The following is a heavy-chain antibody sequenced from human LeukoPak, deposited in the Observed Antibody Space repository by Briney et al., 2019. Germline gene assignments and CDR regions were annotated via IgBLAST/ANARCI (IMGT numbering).Heavy chain of an antibody. J-gene: IGHJ4*02. CDR3: ARAPGRAGTTLFDY. CDR2: IRYDGSKK. Sequence: HGGSLRLSCAAYGFTFSSYCMHWVRQAPGKGLEWVAFIRYDGSKKYYADSVKGRFTISRDNSKITLYLQMNSLRAEDTAVYYCARAPGRAGTTLFDYWGQGTLVTVSS. V-gene: IGHV3-30*02. CDR1: GFTFSSYC. D-gene: IGHD1-1*01.